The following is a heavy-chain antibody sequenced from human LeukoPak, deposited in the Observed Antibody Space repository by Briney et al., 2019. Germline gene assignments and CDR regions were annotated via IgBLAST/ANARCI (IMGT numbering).Heavy chain of an antibody. Sequence: QTGGSLRLSCAVSGFRVSDYYISWVRQAPGKGLEWVGLIRDSGEAFYADFARGRFAISRDESENTLYLQMNSLRVEDTAVYFCARDRAANQDWVEFDPWGQGTPVIVSS. CDR3: ARDRAANQDWVEFDP. CDR2: IRDSGEA. V-gene: IGHV3-66*03. J-gene: IGHJ5*02. CDR1: GFRVSDYY. D-gene: IGHD3/OR15-3a*01.